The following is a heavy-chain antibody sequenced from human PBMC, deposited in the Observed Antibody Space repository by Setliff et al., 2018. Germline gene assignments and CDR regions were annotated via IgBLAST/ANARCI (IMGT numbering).Heavy chain of an antibody. CDR1: GGSFSNYA. CDR3: ARAPWGDDYDSLYTWFDP. Sequence: ASVKVSCKASGGSFSNYAIIWVRQAPGQGPEWMGGIIPIYGSTNNAEKFQGRVSMTADASTATVYMELHSLTSEDTAIYYCARAPWGDDYDSLYTWFDPWGQGSLVTVSS. V-gene: IGHV1-69*13. J-gene: IGHJ5*02. D-gene: IGHD3-22*01. CDR2: IIPIYGST.